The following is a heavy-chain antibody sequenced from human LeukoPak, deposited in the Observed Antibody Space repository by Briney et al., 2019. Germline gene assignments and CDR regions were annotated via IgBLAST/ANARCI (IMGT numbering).Heavy chain of an antibody. CDR1: VFPFSRYS. D-gene: IGHD2-2*02. J-gene: IGHJ6*03. Sequence: PGGSLRLSCTTSVFPFSRYSMNWVRQAPGKGLEWVSYITSSGDTIYYADSVKGRFTISRDNSKNTLYLQMNSLRAEDTAVYYCAKAGIGYCSSTSCYSGYYYYYYYMDVWGKGTTVTVSS. CDR2: ITSSGDTI. CDR3: AKAGIGYCSSTSCYSGYYYYYYYMDV. V-gene: IGHV3-48*01.